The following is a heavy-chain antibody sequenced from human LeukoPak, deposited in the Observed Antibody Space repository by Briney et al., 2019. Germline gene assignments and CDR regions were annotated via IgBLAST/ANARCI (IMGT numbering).Heavy chain of an antibody. D-gene: IGHD5/OR15-5a*01. CDR2: IYNSGNT. J-gene: IGHJ4*02. CDR1: GGSISSYY. CDR3: ARAAVSTRSRFDS. Sequence: KTSETLSLTCTVSGGSISSYYWSWIRQPPGKGLEWIAYIYNSGNTNYKPSLKSRVTIPVDMSKNQFSLKLSSVTAADTAVYYCARAAVSTRSRFDSWGQGTLVTVSS. V-gene: IGHV4-59*01.